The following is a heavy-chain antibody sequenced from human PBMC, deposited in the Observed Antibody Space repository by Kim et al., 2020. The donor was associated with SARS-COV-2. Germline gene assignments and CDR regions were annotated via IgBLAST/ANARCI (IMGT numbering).Heavy chain of an antibody. CDR2: IYSRGST. J-gene: IGHJ6*02. D-gene: IGHD3-22*01. CDR1: GFTVSSNY. Sequence: GGSLRLSCAASGFTVSSNYMSWVRQAPGKGLEWVSVIYSRGSTYYADSVKGRFTISRDNSKNTLYLQMNSLRAEDTAVYYCAREGGYYDPDLHPGMDVWGQGTTVTVSS. V-gene: IGHV3-53*01. CDR3: AREGGYYDPDLHPGMDV.